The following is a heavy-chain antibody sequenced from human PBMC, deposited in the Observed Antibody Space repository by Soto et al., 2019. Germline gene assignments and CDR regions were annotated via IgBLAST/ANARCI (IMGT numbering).Heavy chain of an antibody. CDR3: ARAYGCFDNGLDV. Sequence: SETLSRTCTVSGGSFSSFYCDWIRQPPGQGLEWIGYVYYSGSTCYNPSLKSRVKISVDTSKKQCSLSLSSVTAADTAVYYCARAYGCFDNGLDVWGQGTAVTVSS. V-gene: IGHV4-59*01. CDR1: GGSFSSFY. D-gene: IGHD3-10*01. J-gene: IGHJ6*02. CDR2: VYYSGST.